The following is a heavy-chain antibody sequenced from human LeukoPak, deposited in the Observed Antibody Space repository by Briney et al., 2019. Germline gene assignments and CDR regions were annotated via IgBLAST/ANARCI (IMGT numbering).Heavy chain of an antibody. Sequence: GGSLRLSCAASGFSFSSYEMNWVRQAPGKGLEWVAVISYDGSNKYYADSVKGRFTISRDNSKNTLYLQMNSLRAEDTAVYYCAGAFDIWGQGTMVTVSS. CDR3: AGAFDI. V-gene: IGHV3-30*04. CDR1: GFSFSSYE. J-gene: IGHJ3*02. CDR2: ISYDGSNK.